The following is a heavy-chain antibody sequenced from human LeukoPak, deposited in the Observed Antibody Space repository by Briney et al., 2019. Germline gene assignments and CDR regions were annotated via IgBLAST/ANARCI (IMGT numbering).Heavy chain of an antibody. CDR1: GFTFSRNG. CDR2: ISGSGGST. Sequence: GGSLRLSCAASGFTFSRNGMTWVRQAPGKGLEWVSAISGSGGSTYYADSVKGRFTISRDNSKNTLYLQMNSLRAEDTAVYYCAKEDIVVVVAAALDYWGQGTLVTVSS. J-gene: IGHJ4*02. CDR3: AKEDIVVVVAAALDY. V-gene: IGHV3-23*01. D-gene: IGHD2-15*01.